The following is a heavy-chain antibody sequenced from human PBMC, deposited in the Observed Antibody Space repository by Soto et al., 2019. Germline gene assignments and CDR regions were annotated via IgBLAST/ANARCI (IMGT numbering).Heavy chain of an antibody. Sequence: EVQLLESGGGLVQPGGSLRLPCQASGLTFSTYAWTGVRQAPGKGREGVSAIRGRGGSTYYADSVKGRFTISRDNSKNTLYLQMNSLRAEDTAVYYCAKSSMIVVVITPFDYWGQGTLVTVSS. CDR1: GLTFSTYA. V-gene: IGHV3-23*01. CDR2: IRGRGGST. CDR3: AKSSMIVVVITPFDY. D-gene: IGHD3-22*01. J-gene: IGHJ4*02.